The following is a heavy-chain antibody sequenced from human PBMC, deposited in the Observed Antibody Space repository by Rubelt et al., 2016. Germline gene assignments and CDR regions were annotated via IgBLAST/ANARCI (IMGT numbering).Heavy chain of an antibody. J-gene: IGHJ4*02. CDR1: GGSFSGYY. CDR2: SNHSGST. V-gene: IGHV4-34*01. Sequence: QVQLQQWGAGLLKPSETLSLTCDVYGGSFSGYYWSWIRPPPGRGLAGIGESNHSGSTNYNPSLKSRVTISVDTSKNQFSLKLSSVTAADTAVYYCARTLSAFVYWGQGTLVTVSS. D-gene: IGHD2-2*01. CDR3: ARTLSAFVY.